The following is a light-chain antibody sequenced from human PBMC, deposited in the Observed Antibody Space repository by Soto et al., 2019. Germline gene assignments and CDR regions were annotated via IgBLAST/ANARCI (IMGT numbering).Light chain of an antibody. Sequence: QSVLTQTPSVSGAPGQKITMSCTGSSSNIGAGYEVHWYQQLPGAAPRLLIYADNNRPSGVPDRFSASNSGTSASLAITGLQGEDEAVYYCQSYDTSLSGVIFGAGTKLTVL. J-gene: IGLJ2*01. CDR1: SSNIGAGYE. CDR2: ADN. CDR3: QSYDTSLSGVI. V-gene: IGLV1-40*01.